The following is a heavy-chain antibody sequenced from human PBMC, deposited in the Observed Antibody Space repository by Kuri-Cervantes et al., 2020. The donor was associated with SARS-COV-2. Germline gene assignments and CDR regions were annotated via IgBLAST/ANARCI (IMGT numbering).Heavy chain of an antibody. CDR3: AKDRAYGDYDRGSLQH. CDR1: GFTFSSHA. V-gene: IGHV3-48*01. CDR2: ISSSSSTI. J-gene: IGHJ1*01. D-gene: IGHD4-17*01. Sequence: GGSLRLSCAASGFTFSSHAMNWVRQAPGKGLEWVSYISSSSSTIYYADSVKGRFTISRDNAKNSLYLQMNSLRAEDTAVYYCAKDRAYGDYDRGSLQHWGQGTLVTVSS.